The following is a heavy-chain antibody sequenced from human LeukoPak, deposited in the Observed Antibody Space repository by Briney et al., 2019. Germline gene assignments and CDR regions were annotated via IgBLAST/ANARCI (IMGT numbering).Heavy chain of an antibody. CDR3: ASGWSGYFASLDY. V-gene: IGHV1-18*01. CDR2: ISAYNGDS. Sequence: ASVKVSCKGSGYSFSSYGMHWVRQAPGQGLEWMAWISAYNGDSDYAQNLQGRVTMTTDPSKSTAYMELRSLRSDDTAVYYCASGWSGYFASLDYWGQGTLVTVA. CDR1: GYSFSSYG. J-gene: IGHJ4*02. D-gene: IGHD3-3*01.